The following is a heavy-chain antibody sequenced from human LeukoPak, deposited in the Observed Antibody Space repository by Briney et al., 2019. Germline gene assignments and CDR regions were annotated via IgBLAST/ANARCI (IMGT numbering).Heavy chain of an antibody. CDR1: GYTFTGYY. D-gene: IGHD3-22*01. J-gene: IGHJ4*02. CDR3: ARGPPYYYDSSGYYYVPFWDY. CDR2: INPNSGGT. Sequence: ASVKVSCKASGYTFTGYYMHWVRQAPGQGLEWMGWINPNSGGTNYAQKFQGRVTMTRDTSISTAYMELSRLRSDDTAVYYCARGPPYYYDSSGYYYVPFWDYWGQGTLATVSP. V-gene: IGHV1-2*02.